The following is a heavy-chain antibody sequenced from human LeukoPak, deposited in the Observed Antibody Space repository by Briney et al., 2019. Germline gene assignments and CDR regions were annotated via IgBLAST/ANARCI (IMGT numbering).Heavy chain of an antibody. CDR1: GYTFTSYA. D-gene: IGHD6-19*01. V-gene: IGHV7-4-1*02. CDR3: ARDGLVSLDY. Sequence: VASVKVSCTASGYTFTSYAMNWVRQAPGQGLEWMGWINTNTGNPTYAQGFTGRFVLSLDTSVSTAYLQISSLKAEDTAVYYCARDGLVSLDYWGQGTLVTVSS. CDR2: INTNTGNP. J-gene: IGHJ4*02.